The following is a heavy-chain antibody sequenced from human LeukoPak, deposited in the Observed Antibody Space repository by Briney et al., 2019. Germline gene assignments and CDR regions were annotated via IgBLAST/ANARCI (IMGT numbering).Heavy chain of an antibody. Sequence: GESLKITCKGSGYIFTSYSIAWVRQMPGKGLGWMGVIYPYDSEIRYSPSFQGQVTISADKSISTAYLQWSSLKASDTAMYYCARPNWARRYFDYWGQGTLVTVSS. CDR3: ARPNWARRYFDY. V-gene: IGHV5-51*01. CDR2: IYPYDSEI. J-gene: IGHJ4*02. CDR1: GYIFTSYS. D-gene: IGHD7-27*01.